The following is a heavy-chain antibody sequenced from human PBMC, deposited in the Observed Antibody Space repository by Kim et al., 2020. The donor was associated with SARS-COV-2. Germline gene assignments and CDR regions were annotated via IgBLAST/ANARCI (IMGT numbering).Heavy chain of an antibody. CDR3: ARVGWELLPSLGYFDY. Sequence: SFQGQVTISADKAISTAYLQWSSLKASDTAMYYCARVGWELLPSLGYFDYWGQGTLVTVSS. V-gene: IGHV5-51*01. D-gene: IGHD1-26*01. J-gene: IGHJ4*02.